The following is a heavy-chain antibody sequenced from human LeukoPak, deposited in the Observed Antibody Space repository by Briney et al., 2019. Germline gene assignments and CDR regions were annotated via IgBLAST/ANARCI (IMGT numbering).Heavy chain of an antibody. Sequence: ASVKVSCKASGYTFSDYYIHWVRQAPGQGLERMGWINPYSGGTNYAQKFQGRVTMTRDTSIATTYMDLSSLMSDDTVVYYCARGHDNTGYNYFDYWGQGTLVTVSS. CDR3: ARGHDNTGYNYFDY. CDR2: INPYSGGT. J-gene: IGHJ4*02. V-gene: IGHV1-2*02. D-gene: IGHD3-9*01. CDR1: GYTFSDYY.